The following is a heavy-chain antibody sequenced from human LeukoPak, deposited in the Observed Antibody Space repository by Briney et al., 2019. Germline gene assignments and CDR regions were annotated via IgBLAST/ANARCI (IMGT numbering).Heavy chain of an antibody. D-gene: IGHD3-22*01. CDR3: AKAGVRYFDSSGLYAFDF. V-gene: IGHV4-39*01. Sequence: SETLSLTCAVSGGSISSTGYCWAWIRQPPGKGLEWIGTIYYSGSTYHNTSLKSRITMSVDTSRNQFSLKLSSVDAADMAVYYCAKAGVRYFDSSGLYAFDFWGQGTTVTVSS. CDR1: GGSISSTGYC. J-gene: IGHJ3*01. CDR2: IYYSGST.